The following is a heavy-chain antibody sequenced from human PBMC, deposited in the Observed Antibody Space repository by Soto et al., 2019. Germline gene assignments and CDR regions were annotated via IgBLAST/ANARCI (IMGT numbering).Heavy chain of an antibody. CDR2: IYYSGST. J-gene: IGHJ6*03. Sequence: SSETLSLTCTVSGGSISGSVYYWGWIRQPPGKGLEWIGSIYYSGSTYYNPSLKSRVTISVDTSKNQFSLKLSSVTAADTAVYYCARHYGSGTGRYYYYYMDVWGKGTTVTVSS. CDR1: GGSISGSVYY. V-gene: IGHV4-39*01. CDR3: ARHYGSGTGRYYYYYMDV. D-gene: IGHD3-10*01.